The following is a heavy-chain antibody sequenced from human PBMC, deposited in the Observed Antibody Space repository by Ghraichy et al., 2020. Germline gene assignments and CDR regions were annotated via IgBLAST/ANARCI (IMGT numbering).Heavy chain of an antibody. CDR3: ARNGAMYFHH. V-gene: IGHV4-4*02. J-gene: IGHJ1*01. Sequence: IGEISDRGNTNYNPALKSRVTISVDKSKNQFSLRLSSVTAADTAVYYCARNGAMYFHHWGQGTLVTVSS. D-gene: IGHD2-8*01. CDR2: ISDRGNT.